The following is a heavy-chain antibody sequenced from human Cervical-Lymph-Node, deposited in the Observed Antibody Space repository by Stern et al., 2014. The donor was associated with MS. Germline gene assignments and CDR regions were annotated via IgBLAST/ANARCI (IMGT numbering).Heavy chain of an antibody. Sequence: VQLVESGGGLVKPGGSLRLSCSASGFTFSDFYMSWIRQAPGKGLEWISYISSVGSTTYYADSVKGRFTISRENDHNSLYMQMSHRTAETAAFYFCPRRWYFDLWGRGTLVTVSS. V-gene: IGHV3-11*01. CDR1: GFTFSDFY. CDR3: PRRWYFDL. CDR2: ISSVGSTT. J-gene: IGHJ2*01.